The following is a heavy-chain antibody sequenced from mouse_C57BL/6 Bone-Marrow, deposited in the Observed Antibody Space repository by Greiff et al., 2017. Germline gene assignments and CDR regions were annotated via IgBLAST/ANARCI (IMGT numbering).Heavy chain of an antibody. J-gene: IGHJ2*01. CDR1: GFNIKDDY. V-gene: IGHV14-4*01. Sequence: EVQLQQSGAELVRPGASVKLSCTASGFNIKDDYMHWVKQRPEQGLEWIGWIDPENGDTEYASKFQGKATITADTSSNTAYLQLSSLTSEDTAVYYCTSAYYSSSDYWGQGTTLTVSS. CDR2: IDPENGDT. CDR3: TSAYYSSSDY. D-gene: IGHD2-12*01.